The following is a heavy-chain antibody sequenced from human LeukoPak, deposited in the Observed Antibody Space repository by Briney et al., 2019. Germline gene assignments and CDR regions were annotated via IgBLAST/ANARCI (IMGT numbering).Heavy chain of an antibody. CDR3: ARDSPSYYYGSGSYYPDY. V-gene: IGHV3-11*01. J-gene: IGHJ4*02. Sequence: TAGGPLSLSLEAPGFPFVDSYIAWTPKAPGKGLRGVSYIISSGSTIYYADSVKGRFTISRDNAKNSLYLQMNSLRAEDTAVYYCARDSPSYYYGSGSYYPDYWGQGTLVTVSS. D-gene: IGHD3-10*01. CDR2: IISSGSTI. CDR1: GFPFVDSY.